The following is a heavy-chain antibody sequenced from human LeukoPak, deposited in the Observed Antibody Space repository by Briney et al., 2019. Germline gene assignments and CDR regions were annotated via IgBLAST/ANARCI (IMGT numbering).Heavy chain of an antibody. V-gene: IGHV4-39*07. CDR2: ICYNGNT. D-gene: IGHD6-6*01. CDR3: ARVGWGNAAAHPNWLDP. Sequence: SETPFLTCTVSGGSLSATTYYLGWIRQPPGTGLEWIANICYNGNTAYNPSLKSRATISIDTSKNQFSLRLNSVTAADTAVYYCARVGWGNAAAHPNWLDPWGQGILVTVSS. J-gene: IGHJ5*02. CDR1: GGSLSATTYY.